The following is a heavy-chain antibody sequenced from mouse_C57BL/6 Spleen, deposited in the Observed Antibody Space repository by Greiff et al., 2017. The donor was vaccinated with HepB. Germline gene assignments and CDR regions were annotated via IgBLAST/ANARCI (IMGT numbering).Heavy chain of an antibody. CDR2: IYPGDGDT. CDR3: ARGRYDYYAMDY. Sequence: QVQLQQSGAELVKPGASVKISCKASGYAFSSYWMNWVKQRPGKGLEWIGQIYPGDGDTNYNGKFKGKATLTADKSSSTAYMQLSSLTSEDSAVYVCARGRYDYYAMDYWGQGTSVTVSS. J-gene: IGHJ4*01. CDR1: GYAFSSYW. V-gene: IGHV1-80*01.